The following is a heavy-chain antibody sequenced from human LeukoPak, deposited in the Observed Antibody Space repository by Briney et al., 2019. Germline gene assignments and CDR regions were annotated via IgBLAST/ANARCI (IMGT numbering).Heavy chain of an antibody. D-gene: IGHD3-22*01. CDR1: GFTFNSYA. CDR2: VPGIGGNT. V-gene: IGHV3-23*01. Sequence: PGGSLRLSCAASGFTFNSYAMSWVRQAPGKGLEWVSAVPGIGGNTYYADSVKGRFTISRDNSKNTLYLQMSSLRAEDTAVYYCVKDDSYYYDSGSYPQWGQGTLVTVSS. CDR3: VKDDSYYYDSGSYPQ. J-gene: IGHJ4*02.